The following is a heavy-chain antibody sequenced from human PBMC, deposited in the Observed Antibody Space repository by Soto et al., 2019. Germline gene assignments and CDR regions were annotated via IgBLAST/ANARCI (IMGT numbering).Heavy chain of an antibody. CDR2: ISGSGGST. CDR3: AWRSGYDWEYFQH. CDR1: GFTFSSYA. J-gene: IGHJ1*01. D-gene: IGHD5-12*01. V-gene: IGHV3-23*01. Sequence: PGGSLRLSCAASGFTFSSYAMSWVRQAPGKGLEWVSAISGSGGSTYYADSVKGRFTISRDNSKNTLYLQMNSLRAEDTAVYYCAWRSGYDWEYFQHWGQGTLVTVSS.